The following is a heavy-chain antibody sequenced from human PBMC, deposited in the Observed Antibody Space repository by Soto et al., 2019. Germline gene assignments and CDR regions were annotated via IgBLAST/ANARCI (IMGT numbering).Heavy chain of an antibody. Sequence: PSETLSRTWTVSGGSISSYCWSWIGQPPGKGLEWIGYIYYSGSTNYNPSLKSRVTISVDTSKNQFSLKLSSVTAADTAVYYCARGGSGSYYLTTVDYFDYWGQGTLVTVSS. J-gene: IGHJ4*02. CDR3: ARGGSGSYYLTTVDYFDY. D-gene: IGHD1-26*01. CDR1: GGSISSYC. V-gene: IGHV4-59*01. CDR2: IYYSGST.